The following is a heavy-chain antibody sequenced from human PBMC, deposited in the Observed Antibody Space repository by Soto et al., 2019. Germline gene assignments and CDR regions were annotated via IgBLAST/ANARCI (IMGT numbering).Heavy chain of an antibody. V-gene: IGHV4-34*01. Sequence: PSETLSLTCAVYGGSFSGYYWSWIRQPPGKGLEWIGEINHSGSTNYNPSLKSRVTISVDTSKNQFSLKLSSVTAADTAVYYCARGVVVAATRASHFQHWGQGTLVTVSS. D-gene: IGHD2-15*01. CDR1: GGSFSGYY. J-gene: IGHJ1*01. CDR3: ARGVVVAATRASHFQH. CDR2: INHSGST.